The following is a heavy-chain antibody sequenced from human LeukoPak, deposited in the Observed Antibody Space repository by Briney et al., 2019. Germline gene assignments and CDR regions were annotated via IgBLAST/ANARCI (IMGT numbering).Heavy chain of an antibody. V-gene: IGHV4-30-4*01. CDR1: GVSISSGDYY. CDR3: ARGTGYSYERSFDY. CDR2: IYYSGST. D-gene: IGHD5-18*01. Sequence: SETLSLTCTVSGVSISSGDYYWSWIRQPPGKGLEWIGYIYYSGSTYYNPSLKSRVTISVDTSKNQFSLKLSSVTAADTAVYYCARGTGYSYERSFDYWGQGTLVTVSS. J-gene: IGHJ4*02.